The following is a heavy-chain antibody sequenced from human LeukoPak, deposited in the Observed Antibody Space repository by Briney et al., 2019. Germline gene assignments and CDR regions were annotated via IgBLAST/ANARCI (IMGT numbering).Heavy chain of an antibody. V-gene: IGHV4-34*01. CDR3: ASLRRPYTHYDFWSASSDAFDI. Sequence: PSETLSLTCAVYGGSFSGYYWSWIRQPPGKGLEWIGEINHSGSTNYNPSLKSRVTISVDTSKNQFSLQLNSVTPEDTAVYYCASLRRPYTHYDFWSASSDAFDIWGQGTMVTVSS. D-gene: IGHD3-3*01. CDR1: GGSFSGYY. J-gene: IGHJ3*02. CDR2: INHSGST.